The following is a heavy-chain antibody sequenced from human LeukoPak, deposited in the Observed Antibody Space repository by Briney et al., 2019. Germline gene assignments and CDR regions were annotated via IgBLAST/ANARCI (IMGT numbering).Heavy chain of an antibody. Sequence: ASVKVSCKASGGTFSSYAISWVRQAPGQGLEWMGRIIPILGIASYAQKFQGRVTITADKSTSTAYMELSSLRSEDTAVYYCARGALWFGESFPFDYWGQGTLVTVSS. D-gene: IGHD3-10*01. CDR1: GGTFSSYA. CDR3: ARGALWFGESFPFDY. J-gene: IGHJ4*02. CDR2: IIPILGIA. V-gene: IGHV1-69*04.